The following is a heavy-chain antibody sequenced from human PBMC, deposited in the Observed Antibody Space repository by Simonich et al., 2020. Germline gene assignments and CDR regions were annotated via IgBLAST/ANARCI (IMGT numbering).Heavy chain of an antibody. CDR1: GYTLTELS. CDR2: CDPEDGET. D-gene: IGHD6-6*01. CDR3: ATAPVYSSSSFDY. V-gene: IGHV1-24*01. Sequence: QVQLVQSGAEVKKPGASVKVSCKVSGYTLTELSMHWGQQAPGKGLEWMGGCDPEDGETSDAQKFQGRVTMTEDTSTDTAYMELSSLRSEDTAVYYWATAPVYSSSSFDYWGQGTLVTVSS. J-gene: IGHJ4*02.